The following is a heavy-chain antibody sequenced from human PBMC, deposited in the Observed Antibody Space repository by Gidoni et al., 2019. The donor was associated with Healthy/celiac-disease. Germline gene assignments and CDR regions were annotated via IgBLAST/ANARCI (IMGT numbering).Heavy chain of an antibody. Sequence: EVQLVESGGGLVQPGGSLRLSCAASGFTFSSYWMHWVRQAPGKGLVWVSRINSDGGSTSYADSVKGRFTISRDNAKNTLYLQMNSLRAEDTAVYYCASGGSGRNWYFDLWGRGTLVTVSS. CDR3: ASGGSGRNWYFDL. CDR1: GFTFSSYW. J-gene: IGHJ2*01. D-gene: IGHD3-10*01. CDR2: INSDGGST. V-gene: IGHV3-74*01.